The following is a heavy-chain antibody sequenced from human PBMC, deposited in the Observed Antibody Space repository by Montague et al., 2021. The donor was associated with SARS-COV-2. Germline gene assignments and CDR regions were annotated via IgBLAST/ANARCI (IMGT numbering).Heavy chain of an antibody. CDR2: ISYDGDNK. CDR1: GFTFSSYA. CDR3: ARVRVGANDYNYYYGLDV. Sequence: SLRLSCAASGFTFSSYAMHWVRQAPGKGLEWAAVISYDGDNKHYADSVKGRVTISRDNSKNTLYLQMNSLRADDTAVYYCARVRVGANDYNYYYGLDVWGQGTTVTVSS. D-gene: IGHD1-26*01. J-gene: IGHJ6*01. V-gene: IGHV3-30-3*01.